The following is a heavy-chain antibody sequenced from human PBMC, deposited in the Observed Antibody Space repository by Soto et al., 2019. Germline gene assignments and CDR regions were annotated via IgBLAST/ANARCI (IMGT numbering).Heavy chain of an antibody. V-gene: IGHV2-5*02. CDR1: GFSLTTSGVG. J-gene: IGHJ4*02. D-gene: IGHD2-8*02. Sequence: QITLKESGPTLVKPTQTLTLTCSFSGFSLTTSGVGVGWVRQSPEKTLEWLALIFWDDDKRYSPPLRSRLTTAKDTTKNPVVLTLTNVEPVDTATYYCARILTATGGHFDSWGQGALVTVPS. CDR3: ARILTATGGHFDS. CDR2: IFWDDDK.